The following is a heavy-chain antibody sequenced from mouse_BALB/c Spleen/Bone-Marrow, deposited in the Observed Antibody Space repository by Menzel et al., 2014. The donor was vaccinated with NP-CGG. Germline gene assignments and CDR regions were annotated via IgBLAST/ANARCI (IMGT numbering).Heavy chain of an antibody. CDR3: ATYKRPCFDY. CDR1: GYSFTSYW. J-gene: IGHJ2*01. Sequence: QVQLQQSGPQLVRPGASVKISCKASGYSFTSYWMHWMNQRPGQGLEWIGMIDPSDSETRLNQKFKDKATLTVDKSSSPAYMQLSSPTSEDSAVYYGATYKRPCFDYCGQGSTLPVSS. CDR2: IDPSDSET. V-gene: IGHV1-74*01.